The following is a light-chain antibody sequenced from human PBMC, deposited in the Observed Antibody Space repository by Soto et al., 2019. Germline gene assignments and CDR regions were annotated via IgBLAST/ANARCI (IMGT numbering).Light chain of an antibody. CDR1: QSISSY. CDR3: QKYNSAPLT. CDR2: DAS. Sequence: DIQMTQSPSSLSSSVLERFTITCRASQSISSYLNWYQQKPGKAPKLLIYDASNLESGVPSRFSGSGSGTEFTLTISSLQPDDVAAYYCQKYNSAPLTFGGGTKV. J-gene: IGKJ4*01. V-gene: IGKV1-39*01.